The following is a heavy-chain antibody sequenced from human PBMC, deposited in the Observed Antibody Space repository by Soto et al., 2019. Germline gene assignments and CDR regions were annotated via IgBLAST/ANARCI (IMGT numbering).Heavy chain of an antibody. CDR1: GFTFSNFA. CDR3: VKDPLTLSYYSDY. Sequence: GGSLILSCSASGFTFSNFAMHWVRQAPGKGLEYVSVISSNGGSTYYADSVKGRFTISRDNSKNTLYLQMSSLRAEDTAVYYCVKDPLTLSYYSDYWGQGTLVTVSS. D-gene: IGHD3-22*01. CDR2: ISSNGGST. V-gene: IGHV3-64D*06. J-gene: IGHJ4*01.